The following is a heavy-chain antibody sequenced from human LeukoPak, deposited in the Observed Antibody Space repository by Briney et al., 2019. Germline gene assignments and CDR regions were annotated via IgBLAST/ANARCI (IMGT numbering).Heavy chain of an antibody. J-gene: IGHJ6*02. CDR2: ISSSSSTI. V-gene: IGHV3-48*02. CDR3: ARDHYKREGYCSSTSCYSYYYGMDV. Sequence: PGGSLRLSCAASGFTFSSYSMNWVRQAPGKGLEWVSYISSSSSTIYYADSVKGRFTISRGNAKNSLYLQMNSLRDEDTAVYYCARDHYKREGYCSSTSCYSYYYGMDVWGQGTTVTVSS. D-gene: IGHD2-2*02. CDR1: GFTFSSYS.